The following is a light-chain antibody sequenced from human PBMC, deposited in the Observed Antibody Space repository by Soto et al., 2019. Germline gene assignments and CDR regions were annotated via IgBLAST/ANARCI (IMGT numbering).Light chain of an antibody. CDR1: HDINSNY. V-gene: IGKV3-20*01. J-gene: IGKJ4*01. Sequence: EILLTQSPGALSLSPGERATLSCRASHDINSNYLAWYQQKPGLAPRLLIFGASSRATGIPDRFSGSGSGSDFTLTISRLETEDSAVYYCQQYDSSPLTFGGGTKVEIK. CDR3: QQYDSSPLT. CDR2: GAS.